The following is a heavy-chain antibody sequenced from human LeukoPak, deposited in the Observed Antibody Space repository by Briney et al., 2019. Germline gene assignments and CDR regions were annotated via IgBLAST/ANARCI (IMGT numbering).Heavy chain of an antibody. CDR3: ARVILPDY. V-gene: IGHV3-7*01. CDR1: GFTFSSYS. J-gene: IGHJ4*02. CDR2: IKQDGSEK. Sequence: PGGSLRLSCAASGFTFSSYSMSWVRQAPGKGLEWVANIKQDGSEKYYVDSVKGRFTISRDNAKNSLYLQMNSLRAEDTAVYYCARVILPDYWGQGTLVTVSS.